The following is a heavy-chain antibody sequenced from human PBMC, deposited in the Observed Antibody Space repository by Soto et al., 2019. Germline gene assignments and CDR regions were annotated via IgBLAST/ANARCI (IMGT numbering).Heavy chain of an antibody. CDR1: GYIFSDYH. D-gene: IGHD3-9*01. J-gene: IGHJ6*04. CDR3: ARDARGTRGFDEMDI. Sequence: ASVKVSCKASGYIFSDYHIRWVRQAPGRGLEWMGWINPNSGDTEYAQNFQGRVTMTRDTSFNLVYMEMSGLMSDDTAVYYCARDARGTRGFDEMDIWGEGTTVTVYS. V-gene: IGHV1-2*02. CDR2: INPNSGDT.